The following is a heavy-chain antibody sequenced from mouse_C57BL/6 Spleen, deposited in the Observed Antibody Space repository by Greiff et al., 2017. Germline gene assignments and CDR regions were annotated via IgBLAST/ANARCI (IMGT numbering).Heavy chain of an antibody. CDR1: GYTFTEYT. V-gene: IGHV1-62-2*01. J-gene: IGHJ2*01. Sequence: QVHVKQSGAELVKPGASVKLPCKASGYTFTEYTIHWVKQRSGQGLEWIGWFYPGSGSIKYNEKFKDKATLTADKSSSTVYMELSRLTSEDSAVYFCARHGNYYGSRYYFDYWGQGTTLTVSS. CDR3: ARHGNYYGSRYYFDY. D-gene: IGHD1-1*01. CDR2: FYPGSGSI.